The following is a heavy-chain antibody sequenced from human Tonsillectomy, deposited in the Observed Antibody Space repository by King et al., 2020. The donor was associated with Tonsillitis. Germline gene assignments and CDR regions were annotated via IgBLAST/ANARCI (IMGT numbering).Heavy chain of an antibody. CDR1: GFTFSDHY. CDR3: ARVGVSHYSSIDH. V-gene: IGHV3-72*01. D-gene: IGHD6-13*01. Sequence: VQLVESGGGLVQPGGSLRLSCAASGFTFSDHYMDWVRQAPGKGLEWVGRTRNKANSYTTEYAASVKGRFTISRDDSKNSLYMQMNSLKTEDTAVYYCARVGVSHYSSIDHWGQGTLVTVSS. CDR2: TRNKANSYTT. J-gene: IGHJ4*02.